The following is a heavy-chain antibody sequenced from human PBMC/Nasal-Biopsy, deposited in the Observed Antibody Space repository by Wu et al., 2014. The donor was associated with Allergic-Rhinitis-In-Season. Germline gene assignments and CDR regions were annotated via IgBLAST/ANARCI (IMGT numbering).Heavy chain of an antibody. V-gene: IGHV3-30*02. Sequence: LRLSCAASGFSFPTYGIHWVRQAPGKGLEWVALIRDDGTIKYYADSVKGRFTVSRDNSESTLFLQMSSLRAEDTAMYYCAKEKLQHSGTYYAMDVWGQGTAVTVSS. J-gene: IGHJ6*02. CDR3: AKEKLQHSGTYYAMDV. CDR1: GFSFPTYG. CDR2: IRDDGTIK. D-gene: IGHD1-26*01.